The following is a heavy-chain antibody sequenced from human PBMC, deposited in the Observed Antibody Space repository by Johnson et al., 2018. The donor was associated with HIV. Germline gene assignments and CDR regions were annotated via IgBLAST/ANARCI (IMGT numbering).Heavy chain of an antibody. CDR3: ARDGRGLDAFDI. D-gene: IGHD3/OR15-3a*01. CDR1: GFTFSSYA. V-gene: IGHV3-30-3*01. J-gene: IGHJ3*02. Sequence: QVQVVESGGGVVQPGRSLRLSCAASGFTFSSYAMHWVRQAPGKGLEWVAVISYDGSNEYFADSVQGRFTIYRDTAKNSLYLQMNSLRDVDTAVYYCARDGRGLDAFDIWGQGTMVTVSS. CDR2: ISYDGSNE.